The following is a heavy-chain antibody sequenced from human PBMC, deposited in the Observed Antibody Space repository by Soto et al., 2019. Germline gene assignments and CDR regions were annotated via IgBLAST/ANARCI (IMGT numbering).Heavy chain of an antibody. CDR2: ITGSGGVM. D-gene: IGHD5-18*01. V-gene: IGHV3-48*03. Sequence: LACTAWGCGFGGSERKLCHLAPGLGLEWVAYITGSGGVMFHADTVKGRFSISRDNAKNYLFLEMSDLTADDTGVYYCAKVADHRDLPPFSAQRSSDL. CDR3: AKVADHRDLPPFSAQRSSDL. CDR1: GCGFGGSE. J-gene: IGHJ2*01.